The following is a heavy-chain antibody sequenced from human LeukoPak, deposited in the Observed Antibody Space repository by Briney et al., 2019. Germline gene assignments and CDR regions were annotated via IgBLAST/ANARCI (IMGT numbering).Heavy chain of an antibody. V-gene: IGHV3-30*18. CDR3: AKDRATSNYYYYGMDV. D-gene: IGHD1-26*01. CDR1: GFTFSSYG. J-gene: IGHJ6*04. CDR2: ISYDGSNK. Sequence: PGGSLRLSCAASGFTFSSYGMHWVRQAPGKGLEWVAVISYDGSNKYYADSVKGRFTISRDNSKNTLYLQMNSLRAEDTAVYYCAKDRATSNYYYYGMDVWGKGTTVTASS.